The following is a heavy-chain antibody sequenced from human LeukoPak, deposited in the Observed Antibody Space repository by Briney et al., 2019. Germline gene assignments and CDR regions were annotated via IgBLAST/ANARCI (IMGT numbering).Heavy chain of an antibody. D-gene: IGHD5/OR15-5a*01. J-gene: IGHJ5*02. CDR2: IYYSGST. CDR3: ARDRVGWFDP. V-gene: IGHV4-59*01. CDR1: GGSISSYY. Sequence: SETLSLTCTVSGGSISSYYWSWIRQPPGKGLEWIGYIYYSGSTNYNPSLKSRVTVSVDTSKNQFSLKLSSVTAADTAVYYCARDRVGWFDPWGQGTLVTVSS.